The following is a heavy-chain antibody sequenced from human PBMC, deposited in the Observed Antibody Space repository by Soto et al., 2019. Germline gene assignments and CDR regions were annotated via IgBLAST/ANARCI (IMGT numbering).Heavy chain of an antibody. Sequence: GGSLRLSCAASGFPFSSYWMTWVRQAPVTGLEWVANIKQDGREKYYVDSVEGRFTISRDNAKNSLYLQMNSLRAEDTAVYYCARYCRYYDISTGRSDAFDISGQGTMVTVSS. V-gene: IGHV3-7*01. J-gene: IGHJ3*02. CDR2: IKQDGREK. CDR1: GFPFSSYW. D-gene: IGHD3-9*01. CDR3: ARYCRYYDISTGRSDAFDI.